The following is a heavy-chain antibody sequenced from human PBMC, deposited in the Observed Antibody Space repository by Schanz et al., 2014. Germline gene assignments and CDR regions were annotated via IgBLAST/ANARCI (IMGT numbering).Heavy chain of an antibody. J-gene: IGHJ4*02. D-gene: IGHD3-10*01. V-gene: IGHV3-23*01. Sequence: EVQLLESGGGLVQPGGSLRLSCAASGFTFTNYAMSWVRQAPGKGLEWISAISGSGVSTHYADSVKGRFTISRDNSKSTLYLQMNSLRAEDTAVYYCAKDQGSYGSGSYSYFDYWGQGTLATVSS. CDR2: ISGSGVST. CDR3: AKDQGSYGSGSYSYFDY. CDR1: GFTFTNYA.